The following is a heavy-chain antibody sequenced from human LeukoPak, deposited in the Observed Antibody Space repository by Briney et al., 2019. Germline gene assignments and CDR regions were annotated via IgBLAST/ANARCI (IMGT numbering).Heavy chain of an antibody. J-gene: IGHJ6*02. V-gene: IGHV3-23*01. CDR1: GVTFSSYA. CDR2: ISGSGGST. CDR3: AKHTGYYCYYGMDV. D-gene: IGHD2-8*02. Sequence: PGGSLRLSCAASGVTFSSYAMSWVRQAPGKGLEWVSDISGSGGSTYYADFVKGRFTISRDNSKNTLYLQMNSLRAEDTAVYYCAKHTGYYCYYGMDVWGQGTTVTVSS.